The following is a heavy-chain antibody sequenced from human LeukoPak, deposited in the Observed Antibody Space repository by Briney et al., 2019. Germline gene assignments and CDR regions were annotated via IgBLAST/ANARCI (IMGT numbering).Heavy chain of an antibody. Sequence: PGGSLRLSCAASGFTFSSYAMSWVRQAPGKRLEWVSAISGSGGSTYYADSVKGRFTISRDNSKNTLYLQMNSLRAEDTAVYYCAKYSPKPRGYSYGRFDYWGQGTLVTVSS. CDR1: GFTFSSYA. D-gene: IGHD5-18*01. CDR3: AKYSPKPRGYSYGRFDY. V-gene: IGHV3-23*01. J-gene: IGHJ4*02. CDR2: ISGSGGST.